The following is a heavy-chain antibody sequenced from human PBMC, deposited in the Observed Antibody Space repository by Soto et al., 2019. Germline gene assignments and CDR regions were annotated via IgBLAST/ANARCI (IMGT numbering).Heavy chain of an antibody. CDR1: GYSFTSYW. D-gene: IGHD3-22*01. CDR3: ARLDDSSGLVWGNFDY. V-gene: IGHV5-51*01. J-gene: IGHJ4*02. Sequence: GESLKISCKGSGYSFTSYWIGWVRQMPGKGLEWMGIIYPGDSDTRYSPSFQGQVTISADKSISTAYLQWSSLKASDTAMYYCARLDDSSGLVWGNFDYWGQGTLVTVSS. CDR2: IYPGDSDT.